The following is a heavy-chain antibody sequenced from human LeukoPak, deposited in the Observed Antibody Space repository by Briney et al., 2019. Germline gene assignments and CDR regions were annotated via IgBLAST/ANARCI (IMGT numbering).Heavy chain of an antibody. CDR2: VSADGDST. CDR1: GFTFRYYA. J-gene: IGHJ4*02. Sequence: QTGGSLRLSCAASGFTFRYYAMTWVRQAPGKGLEWVSAVSADGDSTYYADSVKGRFTISRDNSKNTLYLQMNSLRPGDTAVYYCAKRRYCTSTSCHDFDYWGQGTLVTVSS. V-gene: IGHV3-23*01. CDR3: AKRRYCTSTSCHDFDY. D-gene: IGHD2-2*01.